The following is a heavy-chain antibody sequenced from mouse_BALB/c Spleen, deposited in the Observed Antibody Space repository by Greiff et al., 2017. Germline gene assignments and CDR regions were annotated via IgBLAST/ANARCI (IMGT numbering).Heavy chain of an antibody. CDR3: ARRLRYFDY. J-gene: IGHJ2*01. Sequence: DVQLQESGPGLVKPSQSLSLTCTVTGYSITSDYAWNWIRQFPGNKLEWMGYISYSGSTSYNPSLKSRISITRDTSKNQFFLQLNSVTTEDTATYYCARRLRYFDYWGQGTTLTVSS. D-gene: IGHD1-1*01. V-gene: IGHV3-2*02. CDR1: GYSITSDYA. CDR2: ISYSGST.